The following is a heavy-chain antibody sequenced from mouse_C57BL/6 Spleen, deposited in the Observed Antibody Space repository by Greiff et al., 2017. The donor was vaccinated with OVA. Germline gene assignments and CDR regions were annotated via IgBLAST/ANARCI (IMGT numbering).Heavy chain of an antibody. CDR3: VRKRSTGTDWYFDV. J-gene: IGHJ1*03. V-gene: IGHV10-3*01. CDR1: GFTFNTYA. Sequence: EVQVVESGGGLVQPQGSLKLSCAASGFTFNTYAMHWVRQAPGKGLEWVARIRSKSSNYATYYADSVKDRFTISRDDSQSMLYLQMNNLKTEDTAMYYCVRKRSTGTDWYFDVWGTGTTVTVSS. CDR2: IRSKSSNYAT. D-gene: IGHD4-1*02.